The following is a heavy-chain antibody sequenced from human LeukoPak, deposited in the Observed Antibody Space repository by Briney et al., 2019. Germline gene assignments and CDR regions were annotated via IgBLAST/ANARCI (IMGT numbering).Heavy chain of an antibody. CDR3: AREVSGSYYFDY. Sequence: GGSLRLSCAASGFTFSSYGMHWVRQAPGKGLEWVAFIRYDGSNKYYADSVKGRFTISRDNSKNTLYLQMNSLRAEDTAVYYCAREVSGSYYFDYWGQGTLVTVSS. J-gene: IGHJ4*02. CDR2: IRYDGSNK. CDR1: GFTFSSYG. D-gene: IGHD1-26*01. V-gene: IGHV3-30*02.